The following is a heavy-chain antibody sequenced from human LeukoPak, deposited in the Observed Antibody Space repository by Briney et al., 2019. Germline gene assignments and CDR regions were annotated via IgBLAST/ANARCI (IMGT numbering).Heavy chain of an antibody. CDR2: IYYSGST. J-gene: IGHJ4*02. Sequence: GSLRLSCAASGFTFSSHWMTWVRQAPGKGLEWIGSIYYSGSTYYNPSLKSRVTISVDTSKNQFSLKLSSVTAADTAVYYCGGYYGSGSYSLYYFDYWGQGTLVTVSS. V-gene: IGHV4-59*05. CDR1: GFTFSSHW. CDR3: GGYYGSGSYSLYYFDY. D-gene: IGHD3-10*01.